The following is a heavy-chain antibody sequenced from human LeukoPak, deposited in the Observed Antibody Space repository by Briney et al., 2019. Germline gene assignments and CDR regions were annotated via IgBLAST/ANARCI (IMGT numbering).Heavy chain of an antibody. V-gene: IGHV3-43*01. CDR2: ISWEGDTT. D-gene: IGHD3-10*01. J-gene: IGHJ4*02. Sequence: PGGSLTLSCAASGFTFYDYAMHWVRHAPGKGLEWVSLISWEGDTTYYADSVRGRFTISRDNSKNSLYLQMNSLRTEDTAFYYCTRDTDYGSATNYFDYWGQGTLVSVSS. CDR3: TRDTDYGSATNYFDY. CDR1: GFTFYDYA.